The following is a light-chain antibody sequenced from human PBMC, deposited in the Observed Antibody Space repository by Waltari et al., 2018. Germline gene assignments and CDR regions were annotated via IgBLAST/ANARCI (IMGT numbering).Light chain of an antibody. Sequence: QSALTQPPSASGSPGESVTISCTGTSSDIGDYDYVSWYQQHPGKAPKLMIYEVIKRPSGVPDRFSASKSGNTASLTVSRLQAEDEADYYCCSYAGTNNFYVFGTGTKVTVL. CDR2: EVI. CDR3: CSYAGTNNFYV. V-gene: IGLV2-8*01. J-gene: IGLJ1*01. CDR1: SSDIGDYDY.